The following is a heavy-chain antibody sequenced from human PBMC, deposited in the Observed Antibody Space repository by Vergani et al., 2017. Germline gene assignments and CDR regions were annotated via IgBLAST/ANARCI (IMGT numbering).Heavy chain of an antibody. V-gene: IGHV3-11*01. CDR1: GFIFSDYY. J-gene: IGHJ6*03. CDR3: ARETLYNGADYYYMDV. CDR2: ISSRGSSI. D-gene: IGHD1-26*01. Sequence: QVQVVESGGGLVKPGGSLRLSCAASGFIFSDYYMSWIRQAPGKGLEWVSYISSRGSSIYYADSVKGRFTISRDNAKNSLYLQMNSLRAEDTAVYYCARETLYNGADYYYMDVWGKGTTVTVSS.